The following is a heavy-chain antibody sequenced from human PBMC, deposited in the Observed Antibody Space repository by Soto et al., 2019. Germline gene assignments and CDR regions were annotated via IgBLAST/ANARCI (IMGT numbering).Heavy chain of an antibody. D-gene: IGHD1-1*01. CDR2: FDPEDGET. CDR1: GYTLTELS. Sequence: ASVKVSCKVSGYTLTELSMHWVRQAPGKGLEWMGGFDPEDGETIYAQKFQGRVTMTEDTSTDTAYMELSSLRSEDTAVYYCATAGPIRNDKYYFDYWGQGTLVTVSS. CDR3: ATAGPIRNDKYYFDY. J-gene: IGHJ4*02. V-gene: IGHV1-24*01.